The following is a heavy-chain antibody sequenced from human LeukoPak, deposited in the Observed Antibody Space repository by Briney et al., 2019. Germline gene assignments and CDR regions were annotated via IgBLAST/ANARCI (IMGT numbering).Heavy chain of an antibody. J-gene: IGHJ4*02. D-gene: IGHD3-10*01. V-gene: IGHV3-48*02. CDR3: ARDGWRFGELSDY. Sequence: GGSLRLSCAASGFTFSTYIMSWVRQAPGKGLEWVSYISGSSSNIYYADSVKGRFTISRDNAKNSLYLQMNSLRDEDTAVYYCARDGWRFGELSDYWGQGTLVTVSS. CDR2: ISGSSSNI. CDR1: GFTFSTYI.